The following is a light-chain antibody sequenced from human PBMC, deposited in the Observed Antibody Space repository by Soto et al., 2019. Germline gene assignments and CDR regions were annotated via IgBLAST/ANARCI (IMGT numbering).Light chain of an antibody. CDR2: DNG. V-gene: IGLV1-51*01. Sequence: QSVLTQPPSVSAAPGQKVTISCSGSSSNIGSNIMSWYQQLPGTAPKLLIYDNGERPSGIPDRFSGSKSGTSATLGITGLQTGDEADYYCGTWDSSLSSFVFGTGTKVTVL. CDR3: GTWDSSLSSFV. J-gene: IGLJ1*01. CDR1: SSNIGSNI.